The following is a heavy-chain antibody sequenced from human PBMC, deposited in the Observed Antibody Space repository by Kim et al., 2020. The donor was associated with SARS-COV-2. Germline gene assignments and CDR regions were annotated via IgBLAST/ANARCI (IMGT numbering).Heavy chain of an antibody. J-gene: IGHJ6*02. D-gene: IGHD6-13*01. V-gene: IGHV3-30*04. CDR3: ARTGYSSSWYRISYYYGMDV. Sequence: GGSLRLSCAASGFTFSSYAMHWVRQAPGKGLEWVAVISYDGSNKYYADSVKGRFTISRDNSKNTLYLQMNSLRAEDTAVYYCARTGYSSSWYRISYYYGMDVWGQGTTVTVSS. CDR1: GFTFSSYA. CDR2: ISYDGSNK.